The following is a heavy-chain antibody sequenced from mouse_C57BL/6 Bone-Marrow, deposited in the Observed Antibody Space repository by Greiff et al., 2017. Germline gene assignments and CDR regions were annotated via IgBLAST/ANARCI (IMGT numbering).Heavy chain of an antibody. V-gene: IGHV2-2*01. J-gene: IGHJ3*01. CDR3: ASHDYCY. Sequence: QVPLQQSGPGLVQPSQSLSITCTVSGFSLTSYGVHWVRQSPGKGLEWLGVIWCGGSTDYNADVISRLSINKDNSKSQVFFKMISLQADDTAIYYCASHDYCYWGQGTLVTVSA. CDR2: IWCGGST. D-gene: IGHD2-4*01. CDR1: GFSLTSYG.